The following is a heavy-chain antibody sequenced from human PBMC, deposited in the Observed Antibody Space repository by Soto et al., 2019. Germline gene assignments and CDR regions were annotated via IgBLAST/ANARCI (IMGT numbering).Heavy chain of an antibody. D-gene: IGHD2-15*01. CDR2: IYYSGNT. Sequence: SETLSLTCTVSGGSISSYYWSWVRQPPGKGLEWIGYIYYSGNTNYNPSLKGRVTISVDTSKNQFSLKLTSVTAADTAMYYCARHELGYCSGGDCPYYFDYWGQGTLVTVSS. V-gene: IGHV4-59*08. CDR3: ARHELGYCSGGDCPYYFDY. CDR1: GGSISSYY. J-gene: IGHJ4*02.